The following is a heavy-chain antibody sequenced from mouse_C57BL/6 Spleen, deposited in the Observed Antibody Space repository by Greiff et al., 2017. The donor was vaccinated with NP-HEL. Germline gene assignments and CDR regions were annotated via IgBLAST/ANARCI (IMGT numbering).Heavy chain of an antibody. CDR2: ISDGGSYT. CDR3: ARGAQAPFDY. Sequence: EVQRVESGGGLVKPGGSLKLSCAASGFTFSSYAMSWVRQTPEKRLEWVATISDGGSYTYYPDNVKGRFTISRDNAKNNLYLQMSHLKSEDTAMYYCARGAQAPFDYWGQGTTLTVSS. V-gene: IGHV5-4*01. J-gene: IGHJ2*01. D-gene: IGHD3-2*02. CDR1: GFTFSSYA.